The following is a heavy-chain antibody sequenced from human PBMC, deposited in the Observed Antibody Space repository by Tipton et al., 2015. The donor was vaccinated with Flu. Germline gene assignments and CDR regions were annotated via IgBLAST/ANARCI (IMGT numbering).Heavy chain of an antibody. CDR2: VNSDGSST. Sequence: SLRLSCAASGFTXSSLWMHWVXQAPGKGLVWVSRVNSDGSSTTYADSIQGRFTISRDNAMNTVYLQMNSLRAEDTAVYCCATGVGYYYDRWGQGTLXTVSS. CDR3: ATGVGYYYDR. J-gene: IGHJ4*02. V-gene: IGHV3-74*01. CDR1: GFTXSSLW. D-gene: IGHD3-22*01.